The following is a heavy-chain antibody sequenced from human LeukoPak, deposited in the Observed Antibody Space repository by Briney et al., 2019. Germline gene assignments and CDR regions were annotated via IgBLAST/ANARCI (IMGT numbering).Heavy chain of an antibody. CDR3: ATSSTTGWYYYYMDV. CDR2: IYTSGST. D-gene: IGHD2-2*01. J-gene: IGHJ6*03. Sequence: SQTLSLTCTVSGGSISSGSYYWSWIRQPAGKGLEWIGRIYTSGSTNYNPSLKSRVTISVDTSKNQFSLKLSSVTAADTAVYYCATSSTTGWYYYYMDVWGKGTTVTVSS. V-gene: IGHV4-61*02. CDR1: GGSISSGSYY.